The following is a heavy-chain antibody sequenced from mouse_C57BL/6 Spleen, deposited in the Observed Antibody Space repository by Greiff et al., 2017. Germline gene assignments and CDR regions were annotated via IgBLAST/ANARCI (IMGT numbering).Heavy chain of an antibody. CDR1: GYAFSSSW. CDR2: IYPGDGDT. J-gene: IGHJ1*03. Sequence: QVQLQQSGPELVKPGASVKISCKASGYAFSSSWMNWVKQRPGKGLEWIGRIYPGDGDTNYNGKFKGKATLTADKSSSTAYMQRSSLTSEDSAVYFCERGGDYGSSDEYFDVWGKGTTVTVS. D-gene: IGHD1-1*01. CDR3: ERGGDYGSSDEYFDV. V-gene: IGHV1-82*01.